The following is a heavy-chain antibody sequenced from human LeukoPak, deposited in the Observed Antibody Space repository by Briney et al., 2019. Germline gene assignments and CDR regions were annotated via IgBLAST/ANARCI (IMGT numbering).Heavy chain of an antibody. CDR1: GFTFSSYA. V-gene: IGHV3-23*01. Sequence: GGSLRLSCTASGFTFSSYAMYWVRQAPGKGLEWVSGIFGSGGSAHYADSVKGRFTISRDNSRNTVYLQMNGLRAEDTAVYYCGKTTTGYSSGRNPAWPVDYWGQGTLVTVSS. CDR2: IFGSGGSA. CDR3: GKTTTGYSSGRNPAWPVDY. D-gene: IGHD6-19*01. J-gene: IGHJ4*02.